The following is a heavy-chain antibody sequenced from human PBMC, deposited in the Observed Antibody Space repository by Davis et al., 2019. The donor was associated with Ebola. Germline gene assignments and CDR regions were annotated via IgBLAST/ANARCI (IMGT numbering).Heavy chain of an antibody. CDR1: GFTFSSFA. Sequence: GESLKISCTASGFTFSSFAMTWVRQAPGRGLEWVSTTNYYGEDYADSVKGRFTISRDNSRNTVYLQMNSLRAEDSAVYYCARLQVPGRPFYYYGMDVWGQGTTVTVSS. CDR2: TNYYGE. J-gene: IGHJ6*02. D-gene: IGHD6-6*01. V-gene: IGHV3-23*01. CDR3: ARLQVPGRPFYYYGMDV.